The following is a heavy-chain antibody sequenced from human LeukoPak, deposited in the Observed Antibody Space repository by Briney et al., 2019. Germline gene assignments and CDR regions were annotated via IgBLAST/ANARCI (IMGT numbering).Heavy chain of an antibody. D-gene: IGHD1-26*01. CDR3: ARDRIRSGGATQYDAFDI. Sequence: PGGSLRLSCAASGFTFDDYGMSWVRQAPGKGLEWVSGINWNVGSTGYADSVKGRFTISRDNAKNSLYLQMNSLRAEDTALYHCARDRIRSGGATQYDAFDIWGQGTMVTVSS. J-gene: IGHJ3*02. CDR2: INWNVGST. CDR1: GFTFDDYG. V-gene: IGHV3-20*01.